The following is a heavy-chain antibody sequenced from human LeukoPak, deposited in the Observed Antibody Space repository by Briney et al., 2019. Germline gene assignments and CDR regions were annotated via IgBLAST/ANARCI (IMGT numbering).Heavy chain of an antibody. CDR1: GGSLSSSSYY. J-gene: IGHJ4*02. Sequence: PSETLSLTCTVSGGSLSSSSYYWGWIRQPPGKGLEWIGDIYYSGSTYYNPSLKSRVTISVDTSKNQFSLKLSSVTAADTAVYYCARQGDGGRAFDYWGQGTLVTVSS. CDR3: ARQGDGGRAFDY. D-gene: IGHD4-23*01. V-gene: IGHV4-39*01. CDR2: IYYSGST.